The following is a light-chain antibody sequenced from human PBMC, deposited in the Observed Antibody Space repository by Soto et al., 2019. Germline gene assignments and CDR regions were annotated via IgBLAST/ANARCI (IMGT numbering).Light chain of an antibody. V-gene: IGKV3-11*01. CDR1: PSVTNY. J-gene: IGKJ5*01. Sequence: EIVLTQSPATLSLSPGERATLSCRASPSVTNYLAWYQQKPGQAPRLLIYGAFNRAPGIPARFSGSGSGTDFTLTISSLESEDFAVYYCRQRNIWPPVTFGQGTRLEIK. CDR3: RQRNIWPPVT. CDR2: GAF.